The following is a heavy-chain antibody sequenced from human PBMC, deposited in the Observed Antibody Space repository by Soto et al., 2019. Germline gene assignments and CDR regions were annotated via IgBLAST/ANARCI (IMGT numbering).Heavy chain of an antibody. CDR3: AGSNYYYDSSNYGMDV. Sequence: GESLKISCKCSGYSFTSYWIGWVRQMPGKGLEWMGIIYPGDSDTRYSPSFQGQVTISADKSISTAYLQWSSLKASDTAMYYCAGSNYYYDSSNYGMDVWRQGTTVTVSS. CDR1: GYSFTSYW. V-gene: IGHV5-51*01. CDR2: IYPGDSDT. D-gene: IGHD3-22*01. J-gene: IGHJ6*02.